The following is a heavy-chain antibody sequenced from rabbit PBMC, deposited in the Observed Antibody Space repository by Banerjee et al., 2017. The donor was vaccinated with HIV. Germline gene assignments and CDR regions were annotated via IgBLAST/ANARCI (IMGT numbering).Heavy chain of an antibody. V-gene: IGHV1S43*01. D-gene: IGHD6-1*01. J-gene: IGHJ4*01. CDR2: IYTSSGST. CDR3: ARSFAGYAGYGYATAFNL. CDR1: GIDFSSYFY. Sequence: QQQLEESGGGLVKPEGSLTLTCKASGIDFSSYFYICWVRQAPGKGLDLIACIYTSSGSTWYLSWVNGRFTISRSTSLNTVDLKMTSLTAADTATYFCARSFAGYAGYGYATAFNLWGPGTLVTVS.